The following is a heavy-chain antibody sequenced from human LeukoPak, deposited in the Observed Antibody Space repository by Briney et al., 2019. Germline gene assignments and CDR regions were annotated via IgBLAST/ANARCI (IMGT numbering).Heavy chain of an antibody. Sequence: GSSVKVSCKASGGTFSSYTISWVRQAPGQGLEWTGRIIPILGIANYAQKFQGRVTITADKSMSTAYMELSSLRSEDTAVYYCARVGDPPGYSSSWYEGETCWGQGTLVTVSS. CDR1: GGTFSSYT. J-gene: IGHJ4*02. CDR3: ARVGDPPGYSSSWYEGETC. D-gene: IGHD6-13*01. V-gene: IGHV1-69*02. CDR2: IIPILGIA.